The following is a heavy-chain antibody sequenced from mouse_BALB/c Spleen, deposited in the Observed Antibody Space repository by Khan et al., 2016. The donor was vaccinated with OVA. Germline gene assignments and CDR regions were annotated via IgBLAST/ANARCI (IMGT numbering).Heavy chain of an antibody. CDR1: GYTFTSYW. CDR3: SRAMGSKFPLDY. V-gene: IGHV1S41*01. J-gene: IGHJ2*01. D-gene: IGHD1-1*01. Sequence: DLVKPGASVKLSCKASGYTFTSYWITWIKQRPGQGLEWIGSIAPGNGSSYYNEMLKGKATLTVDTSSNTAYIQLSSLSSEYSAVYFCSRAMGSKFPLDYWGQGTTLTVSS. CDR2: IAPGNGSS.